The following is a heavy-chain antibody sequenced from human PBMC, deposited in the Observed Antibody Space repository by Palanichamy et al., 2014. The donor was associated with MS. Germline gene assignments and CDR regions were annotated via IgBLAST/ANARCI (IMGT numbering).Heavy chain of an antibody. V-gene: IGHV4-30-2*01. Sequence: QLQESGSGLVKPTETLSLTCAVSGASVSGSYFTWSWIRQPPGGAVEWIGNLFQRGLTLYNPSVKSRVTISVDASKNQFSLKMVSVTAADTAMYYCARESPDGGFQYWGQGSLVIVSA. CDR2: LFQRGLT. D-gene: IGHD2-15*01. J-gene: IGHJ1*01. CDR1: GASVSGSYFT. CDR3: ARESPDGGFQY.